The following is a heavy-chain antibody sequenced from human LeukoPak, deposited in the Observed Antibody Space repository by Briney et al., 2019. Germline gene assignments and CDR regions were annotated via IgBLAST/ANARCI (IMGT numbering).Heavy chain of an antibody. CDR1: GFTFSSYE. J-gene: IGHJ4*02. CDR3: ARDPGYDYVWGSYRSFDY. CDR2: ISSSGSTI. D-gene: IGHD3-16*02. Sequence: GGSLRLSCAASGFTFSSYEMNWVRQAPGKGLEWVSYISSSGSTIYYADSVKGRFTISRDNAKNSLYLQVNSLRAEDTAVYYCARDPGYDYVWGSYRSFDYWGQGTLVTVSS. V-gene: IGHV3-48*03.